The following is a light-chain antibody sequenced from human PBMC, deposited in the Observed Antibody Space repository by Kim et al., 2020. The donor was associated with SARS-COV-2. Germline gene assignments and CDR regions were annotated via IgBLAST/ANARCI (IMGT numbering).Light chain of an antibody. J-gene: IGLJ1*01. CDR3: SSYTSTSTLV. Sequence: QSALTQPASVSGSPGQSITISCTGTTSDFGGYNYVSWYQEHPGKAPKLMIYEVSHRPPGVSNRFSGSKSGNTASLTISGLQAEDEAEYYCSSYTSTSTLVFGTGTKVTVL. V-gene: IGLV2-14*01. CDR1: TSDFGGYNY. CDR2: EVS.